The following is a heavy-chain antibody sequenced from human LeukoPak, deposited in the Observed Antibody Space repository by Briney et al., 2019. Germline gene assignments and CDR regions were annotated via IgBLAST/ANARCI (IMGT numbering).Heavy chain of an antibody. CDR1: GYTFTSHY. J-gene: IGHJ4*02. V-gene: IGHV1-46*01. Sequence: ASVKVSCKASGYTFTSHYMHWVRQAPGQGLEWMGLINPSGSSTLYAQKFQGRVTMTRDMSTTTDYMELSSLRSEDTAVYYCARDSVGFGELFNFDYWGQGTLVTVSS. D-gene: IGHD3-10*01. CDR3: ARDSVGFGELFNFDY. CDR2: INPSGSST.